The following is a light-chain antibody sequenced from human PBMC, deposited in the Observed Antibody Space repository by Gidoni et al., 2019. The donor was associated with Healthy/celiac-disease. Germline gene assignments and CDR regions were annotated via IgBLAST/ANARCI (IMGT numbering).Light chain of an antibody. J-gene: IGKJ1*01. CDR2: AAS. V-gene: IGKV1-27*01. CDR1: QGISNY. Sequence: DIQITQYPSSLYASVGDRVTITCRASQGISNYLSWYQQKPGKVPKLLIYAASTLQSGVPSRFSGSGSGTDFTFTISSLQPEDVATYYCQKYNSAPWTFGQGTKVEIK. CDR3: QKYNSAPWT.